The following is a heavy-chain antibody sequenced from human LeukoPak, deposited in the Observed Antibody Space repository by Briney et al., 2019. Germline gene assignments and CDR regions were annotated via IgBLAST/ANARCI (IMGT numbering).Heavy chain of an antibody. CDR3: ANLGRD. D-gene: IGHD2-15*01. V-gene: IGHV3-23*01. CDR1: GFTFSSYA. J-gene: IGHJ4*02. Sequence: GGSLRLSCAASGFTFSSYAMSWVRQAPGKGLEWVSSISGSGSTYYADSVKGRFTISRDNAKNTLYLQMNSLRAEDSAVYYCANLGRDWGQGTLVTVSS. CDR2: ISGSGST.